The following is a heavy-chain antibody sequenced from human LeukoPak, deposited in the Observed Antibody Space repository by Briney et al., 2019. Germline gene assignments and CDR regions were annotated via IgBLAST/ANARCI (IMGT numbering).Heavy chain of an antibody. J-gene: IGHJ4*02. V-gene: IGHV3-30*18. CDR1: GFTFSSYG. D-gene: IGHD6-13*01. Sequence: PGGSLRLSCAASGFTFSSYGMHWVRQAPGKGLEWVAVISYDGSNKYYADSVKGRFTISRDNSKNTVYLQMNSLTAEDTAVYYCAKYGRSTWFYLDSWGQGTLVTVSS. CDR3: AKYGRSTWFYLDS. CDR2: ISYDGSNK.